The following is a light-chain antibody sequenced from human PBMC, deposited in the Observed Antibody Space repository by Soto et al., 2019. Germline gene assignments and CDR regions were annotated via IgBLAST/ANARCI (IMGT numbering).Light chain of an antibody. Sequence: EIVMTQSPATLSVSPGERATLSCRASQSVSSNLAWYQQKPGQAPRLLIYGASTRATGLPGRFSGSGSGTDFTLTISSLQSEDFAVYYCQQYFDWPLTFGQGTRLEIK. V-gene: IGKV3-15*01. CDR2: GAS. CDR1: QSVSSN. CDR3: QQYFDWPLT. J-gene: IGKJ5*01.